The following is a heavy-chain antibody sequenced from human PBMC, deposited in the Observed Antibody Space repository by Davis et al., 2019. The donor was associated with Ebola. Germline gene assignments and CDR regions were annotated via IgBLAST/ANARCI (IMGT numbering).Heavy chain of an antibody. V-gene: IGHV4-34*01. CDR3: ARIVGATYFDY. J-gene: IGHJ4*02. CDR2: INHSGST. CDR1: GGSFSGYY. Sequence: GSLRLSCAVYGGSFSGYYWSWIRQPPGKGPEWIGEINHSGSTNYNTSLKSRVTISVDTSKNQFSLKLSSVTAADTAVYYCARIVGATYFDYWGQGTLVTVSS. D-gene: IGHD1-26*01.